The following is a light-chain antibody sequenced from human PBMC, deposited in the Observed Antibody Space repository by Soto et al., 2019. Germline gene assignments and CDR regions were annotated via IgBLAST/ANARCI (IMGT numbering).Light chain of an antibody. CDR3: QSYDSSLSAVV. V-gene: IGLV1-40*01. CDR2: GNT. Sequence: QSVLTQPPSVSGAPGQRVTISCTGSSSNIGAGYDVHWYRHLPGTAPKLLIYGNTNRPSGVPDRFSGSKSGTSASLAITGLQAEDEADYYCQSYDSSLSAVVFGGGTKLTVL. CDR1: SSNIGAGYD. J-gene: IGLJ2*01.